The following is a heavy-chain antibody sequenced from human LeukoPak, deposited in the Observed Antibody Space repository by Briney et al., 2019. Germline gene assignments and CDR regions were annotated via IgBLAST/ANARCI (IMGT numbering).Heavy chain of an antibody. V-gene: IGHV3-30-3*01. Sequence: GGSLRLSCAASGFTFSSYAMHWVRQAPGKGLEWVAVISYDGSNKYYADSVKGRFTISRDNSKNTLYLQMNSLRAEDTAVYYCARDRDGATTDYWGQGTLVTVSS. CDR2: ISYDGSNK. CDR3: ARDRDGATTDY. J-gene: IGHJ4*02. D-gene: IGHD4/OR15-4a*01. CDR1: GFTFSSYA.